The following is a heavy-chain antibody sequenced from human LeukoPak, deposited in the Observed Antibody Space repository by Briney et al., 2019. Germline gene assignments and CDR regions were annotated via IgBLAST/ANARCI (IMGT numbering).Heavy chain of an antibody. CDR2: IYHSGST. Sequence: SETLSLTCAVSGGSISSSNWWSWVRQPPGKGLEWIGEIYHSGSTNYNPSLKSRVTISLDTSRNQFSLKLNSVTAADTAVYYCAKSNGYGLVDIWGQGTMVTVSS. CDR3: AKSNGYGLVDI. V-gene: IGHV4-4*02. CDR1: GGSISSSNW. J-gene: IGHJ3*02. D-gene: IGHD3-10*01.